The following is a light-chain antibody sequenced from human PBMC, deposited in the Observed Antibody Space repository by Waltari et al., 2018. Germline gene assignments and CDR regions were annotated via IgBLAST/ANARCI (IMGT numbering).Light chain of an antibody. V-gene: IGLV2-14*01. Sequence: QSALTQPASVSGSPGQSITISCTGTVSDIGGYKYVSWYQQHPGKVPKLIIDEVNNRPSGVSDRFSGSKSGNTASLTISRLQAEDDADYYCSSFSVSFTVVFGGGTKLTVL. CDR2: EVN. CDR3: SSFSVSFTVV. CDR1: VSDIGGYKY. J-gene: IGLJ2*01.